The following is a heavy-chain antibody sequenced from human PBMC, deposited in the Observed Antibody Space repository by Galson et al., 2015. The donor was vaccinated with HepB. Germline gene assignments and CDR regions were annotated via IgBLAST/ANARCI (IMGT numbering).Heavy chain of an antibody. CDR3: VKDHPFPVQHCRNGTCCTLPSVYFYGMDV. D-gene: IGHD2-8*01. J-gene: IGHJ6*02. Sequence: SLRLSCAVSGFTFSHYDMYWVRQSPGKGLEYVSAVSRGGGRTYYADSVKDRFTISGDNSKNTLYLQMSGLRVEDTAVYYCVKDHPFPVQHCRNGTCCTLPSVYFYGMDVWGHGTTVTVS. CDR2: VSRGGGRT. V-gene: IGHV3-64D*09. CDR1: GFTFSHYD.